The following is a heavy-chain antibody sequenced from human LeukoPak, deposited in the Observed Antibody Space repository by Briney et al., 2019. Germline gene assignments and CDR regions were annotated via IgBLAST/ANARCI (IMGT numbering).Heavy chain of an antibody. CDR2: IYPGGSDT. D-gene: IGHD2-2*01. CDR1: GYSFSSYW. J-gene: IGHJ4*02. Sequence: GASLKITCKGSGYSFSSYWIGWVRQMPGKGLEWMGIIYPGGSDTRYSPSFQGQVTISADRSVSTAYLQWSSLKASDTAMYYCARQRYCSTTSCSFYFDYWGQGTLVTVSS. V-gene: IGHV5-51*01. CDR3: ARQRYCSTTSCSFYFDY.